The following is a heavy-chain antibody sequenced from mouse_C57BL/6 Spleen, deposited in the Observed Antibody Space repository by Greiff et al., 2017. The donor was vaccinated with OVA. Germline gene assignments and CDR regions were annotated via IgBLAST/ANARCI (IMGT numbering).Heavy chain of an antibody. CDR1: GYTFTSYW. J-gene: IGHJ2*01. Sequence: QVQLQQPGAELVKPGASVQLSCKASGYTFTSYWMHWVKQRPGQGLEWIGMIHPNSGSTNYNEKFKSKATLTVDKSSSTAYMKLSSLTSEDSAVYYCARGDYGSSWGYFDYWGQGTTLTVSS. CDR2: IHPNSGST. CDR3: ARGDYGSSWGYFDY. V-gene: IGHV1-64*01. D-gene: IGHD1-1*01.